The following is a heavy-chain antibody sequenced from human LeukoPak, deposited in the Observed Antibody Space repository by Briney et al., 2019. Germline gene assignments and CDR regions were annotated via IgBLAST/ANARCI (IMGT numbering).Heavy chain of an antibody. CDR2: ITGSGGST. Sequence: GGSLRLSCAASGFIFSTYGMTWVRQAPGKGLEWVSVITGSGGSTYYADSVKGRFTISRDNSKNTLYLQMDSLRAEDTAVYYCAKGTDILTSYSDYWGQGTLVTVSS. CDR3: AKGTDILTSYSDY. CDR1: GFIFSTYG. D-gene: IGHD3-9*01. V-gene: IGHV3-23*01. J-gene: IGHJ4*02.